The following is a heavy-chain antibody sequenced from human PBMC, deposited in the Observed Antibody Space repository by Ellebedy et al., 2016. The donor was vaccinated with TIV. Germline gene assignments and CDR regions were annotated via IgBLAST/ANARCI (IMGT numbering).Heavy chain of an antibody. Sequence: SETLSLTXAVYGGSFSGYYWSWIRQPPGKGLEWIGEINHSGSTNYNPSLKSRVTISVDTSKNQFSLKLSSVTAADTAVYYCARDGYGDYRTITFDYWGQGTLVTVSS. CDR3: ARDGYGDYRTITFDY. D-gene: IGHD4-17*01. CDR1: GGSFSGYY. J-gene: IGHJ4*02. CDR2: INHSGST. V-gene: IGHV4-34*01.